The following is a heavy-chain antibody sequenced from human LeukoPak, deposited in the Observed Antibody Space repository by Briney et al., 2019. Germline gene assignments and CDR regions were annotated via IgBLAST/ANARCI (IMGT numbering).Heavy chain of an antibody. CDR1: GYTFTSYY. J-gene: IGHJ6*02. V-gene: IGHV1-46*01. D-gene: IGHD6-13*01. Sequence: ASVKVSCKASGYTFTSYYMQWVRQAPGQGLEWMGIINPSGGSTTYAQKFQGRVTMTRDTSTSTVYMELSSLRSEDTAVYYCATATFETAAAGYENYGMDVWGQGTTVTVSS. CDR3: ATATFETAAAGYENYGMDV. CDR2: INPSGGST.